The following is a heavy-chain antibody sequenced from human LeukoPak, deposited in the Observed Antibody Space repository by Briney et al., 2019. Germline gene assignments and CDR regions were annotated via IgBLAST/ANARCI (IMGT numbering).Heavy chain of an antibody. CDR1: GYTFTRYG. Sequence: ASVKVSCKASGYTFTRYGISWVRQAPGQGLEWMGWISAYNGNTNYAQKLQGRVTMTTDTSTSTAYMELRSLRSDDTAVYYCARIWTILSSRGYYMDVWGKGTTVTVSS. CDR2: ISAYNGNT. V-gene: IGHV1-18*01. CDR3: ARIWTILSSRGYYMDV. D-gene: IGHD2-2*01. J-gene: IGHJ6*03.